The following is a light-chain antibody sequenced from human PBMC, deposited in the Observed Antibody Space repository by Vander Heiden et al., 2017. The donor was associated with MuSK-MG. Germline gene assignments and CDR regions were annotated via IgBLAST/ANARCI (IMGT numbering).Light chain of an antibody. J-gene: IGKJ1*01. CDR2: DAS. CDR1: QSVSSE. V-gene: IGKV3-11*01. Sequence: EIVLTQSPANLSFSPGERGTLSCRASQSVSSELAWYQQKPGQAPRLLIYDASNRATGIPARFSGSGSGTDFTLTISSLEPEDSAVYYCQQWWNWPRTFGQGTKVEIK. CDR3: QQWWNWPRT.